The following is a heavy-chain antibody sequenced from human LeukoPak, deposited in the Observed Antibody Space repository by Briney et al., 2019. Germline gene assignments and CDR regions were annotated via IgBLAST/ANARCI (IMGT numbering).Heavy chain of an antibody. CDR1: GGSISSSNW. D-gene: IGHD3-22*01. J-gene: IGHJ3*02. Sequence: PSETLSLTCAVSGGSISSSNWWSWVHQPPGKGLEWIGEIYHSGSTNYNPSLKSRVTISVDKSKNQFSLKLSSVTAADTAVYYCARDAPGYYDSSGYVTGDAFDIWGQGTVVTVSS. CDR2: IYHSGST. CDR3: ARDAPGYYDSSGYVTGDAFDI. V-gene: IGHV4-4*02.